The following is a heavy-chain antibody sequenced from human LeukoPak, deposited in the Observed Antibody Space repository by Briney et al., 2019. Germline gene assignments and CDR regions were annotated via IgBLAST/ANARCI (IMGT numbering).Heavy chain of an antibody. CDR2: IYYSGST. CDR3: ASHPSRILWFGEDGMDV. Sequence: SETLSLTCTLSGGSISSSSYYWGWIRQPPGKGLEWIGSIYYSGSTYYNPSLKSRVTISVDTSKNQFSLKLSSVTAADTAVYYCASHPSRILWFGEDGMDVWGQGTTVTVSS. D-gene: IGHD3-10*01. V-gene: IGHV4-39*01. J-gene: IGHJ6*02. CDR1: GGSISSSSYY.